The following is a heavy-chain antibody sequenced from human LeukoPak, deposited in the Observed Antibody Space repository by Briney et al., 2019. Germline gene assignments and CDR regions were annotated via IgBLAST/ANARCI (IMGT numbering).Heavy chain of an antibody. CDR2: INIDERIT. Sequence: QPGGSLRLSCAASGFSFSTQRMHWVRQAPGKGLVWVSYINIDERITGYADSVKGRFTISRDNAKNTLYLQMNSLRAEDTAVYYCAKPQQGASYCSSTSCYTTRALVFDYWGQGTLVTVSS. J-gene: IGHJ4*02. CDR3: AKPQQGASYCSSTSCYTTRALVFDY. CDR1: GFSFSTQR. V-gene: IGHV3-74*01. D-gene: IGHD2-2*02.